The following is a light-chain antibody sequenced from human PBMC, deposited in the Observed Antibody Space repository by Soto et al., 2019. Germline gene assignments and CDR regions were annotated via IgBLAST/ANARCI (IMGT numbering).Light chain of an antibody. CDR3: QQSYSEYWT. CDR2: AAS. V-gene: IGKV1-39*01. Sequence: DIQMTQSPSSLSASVGDGITITCRASQSISVYLNLYQQKPGKAPKVLIYAASSLQSGVLSRFSGSGSGTDFTLTISSLQPEDFATYFCQQSYSEYWTFGQGTKVDIK. CDR1: QSISVY. J-gene: IGKJ1*01.